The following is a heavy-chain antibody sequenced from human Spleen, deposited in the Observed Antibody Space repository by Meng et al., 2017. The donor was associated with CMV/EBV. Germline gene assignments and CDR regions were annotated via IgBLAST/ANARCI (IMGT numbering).Heavy chain of an antibody. CDR3: TREDTVDRNFYWFDP. J-gene: IGHJ5*02. CDR1: FTLYDAW. Sequence: FTLYDAWMSWVRQAPGKGLEWIGRIRRNVEGGRTEYAAPMKGRFTISRDDSRNTVYLEINGLKIEDTAIYYCTREDTVDRNFYWFDPWGQGSLVTVSS. CDR2: IRRNVEGGRT. D-gene: IGHD2-2*02. V-gene: IGHV3-15*01.